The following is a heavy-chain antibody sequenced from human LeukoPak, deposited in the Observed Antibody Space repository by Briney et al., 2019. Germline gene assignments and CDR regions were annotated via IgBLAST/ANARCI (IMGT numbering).Heavy chain of an antibody. Sequence: SETLSLTCTVSGGSISSYYWSWIRQPPGKGLEWMGYIYYSGSTNYNPSLKSRVTISVDTSKNQFSLKLSSVTAADTAVYYCASSLRSGWYRADYWGQGTLVTVSS. J-gene: IGHJ4*02. CDR2: IYYSGST. D-gene: IGHD6-19*01. V-gene: IGHV4-59*01. CDR3: ASSLRSGWYRADY. CDR1: GGSISSYY.